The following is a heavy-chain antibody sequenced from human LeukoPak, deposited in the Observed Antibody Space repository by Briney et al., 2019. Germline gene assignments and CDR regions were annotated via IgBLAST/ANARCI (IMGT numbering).Heavy chain of an antibody. Sequence: PSETLSLTCTVSGGSISDSNYYWGWIRQPPGRGLEWIANIYYSGSAYYSPSLKSRVTVSIDTSKNQFSLKLNSVTAADTAVYYCARQSTIAAARIDPWGQEPWSPSPQ. J-gene: IGHJ5*02. CDR3: ARQSTIAAARIDP. CDR2: IYYSGSA. V-gene: IGHV4-39*01. CDR1: GGSISDSNYY. D-gene: IGHD6-25*01.